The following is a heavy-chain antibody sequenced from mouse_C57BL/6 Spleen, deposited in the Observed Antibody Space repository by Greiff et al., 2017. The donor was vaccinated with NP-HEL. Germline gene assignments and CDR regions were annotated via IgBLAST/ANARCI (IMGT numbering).Heavy chain of an antibody. CDR3: ARFHSYDYDDGGYFDV. J-gene: IGHJ1*03. Sequence: VQLQQSGPELVKPGDSVKISCKASGYSFTGYFMNWVMQSHGKSLEWIGRINPYNGDTFYNQKFKGKATLTVDKSSSTAHMELRSLTSEDSAVYYCARFHSYDYDDGGYFDVWGTGTTVTVSS. CDR1: GYSFTGYF. CDR2: INPYNGDT. V-gene: IGHV1-20*01. D-gene: IGHD2-4*01.